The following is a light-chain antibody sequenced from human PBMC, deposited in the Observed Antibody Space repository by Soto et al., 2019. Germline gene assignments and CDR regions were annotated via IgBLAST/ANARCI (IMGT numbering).Light chain of an antibody. V-gene: IGLV1-44*01. CDR1: SSNIGNNP. CDR2: SND. CDR3: AAWDDSLNGVV. J-gene: IGLJ2*01. Sequence: QSVLTQPPSASGTPGQRVTISCSGGSSNIGNNPVSWYQQVPGTAPKLFIYSNDQRPSGVPDRFSGSKSGTSTSLAISGLQSEDEADYYCAAWDDSLNGVVFGGGTKLTVL.